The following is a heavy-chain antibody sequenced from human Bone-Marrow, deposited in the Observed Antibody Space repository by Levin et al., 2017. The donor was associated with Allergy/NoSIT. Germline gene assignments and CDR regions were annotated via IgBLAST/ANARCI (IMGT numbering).Heavy chain of an antibody. CDR1: GFTFSSHS. D-gene: IGHD1-1*01. J-gene: IGHJ6*02. Sequence: LSLTCAASGFTFSSHSIHWVRQAPGKGLEWVAVIWYDGSNKYYPDSVKGRFTISRDNSKNTLYLQLNSLRAEDTAVYYCARDRGTLEGQTPYYYYGLDVWGQGTTVTVSS. V-gene: IGHV3-33*01. CDR2: IWYDGSNK. CDR3: ARDRGTLEGQTPYYYYGLDV.